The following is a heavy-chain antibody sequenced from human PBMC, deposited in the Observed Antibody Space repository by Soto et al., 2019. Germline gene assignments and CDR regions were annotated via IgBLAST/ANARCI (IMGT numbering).Heavy chain of an antibody. Sequence: QVQLVHSGAEVKKPWASVKVSCQASGYTFSSYHLHWVRQAPGQGLEWMGVINPFYGATKYAQKFQGRVTMTRDTSTSTVYMELSSLRSEDTAGYYWARARGISFGYNYFDHWGQGTLVTVSS. CDR3: ARARGISFGYNYFDH. D-gene: IGHD5-18*01. CDR1: GYTFSSYH. J-gene: IGHJ5*02. CDR2: INPFYGAT. V-gene: IGHV1-46*01.